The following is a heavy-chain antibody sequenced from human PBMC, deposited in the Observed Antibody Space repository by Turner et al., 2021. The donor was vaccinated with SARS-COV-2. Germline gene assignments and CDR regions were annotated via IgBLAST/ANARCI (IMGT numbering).Heavy chain of an antibody. Sequence: QVQLVQSGAEVKKPGASVKVSCQASGYTFTGYYTHWVRQAPGQGREWMGWINPNSGGTNYAQKFQGRVTMTRDTSISTAYMDLSRLRSDDTAVYYCAREGAPVSSSSRVWFDPWGQGTLVTVSS. D-gene: IGHD6-6*01. CDR1: GYTFTGYY. V-gene: IGHV1-2*02. J-gene: IGHJ5*02. CDR2: INPNSGGT. CDR3: AREGAPVSSSSRVWFDP.